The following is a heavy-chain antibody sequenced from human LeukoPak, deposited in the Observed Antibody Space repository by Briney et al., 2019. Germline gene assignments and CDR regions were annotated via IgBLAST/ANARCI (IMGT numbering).Heavy chain of an antibody. D-gene: IGHD5-18*01. CDR3: ASRGYSYGYYYYYGMDV. CDR1: GYTFTSYD. CDR2: MNPNSGNT. J-gene: IGHJ6*02. Sequence: ASVKVSCKASGYTFTSYDINWVRQATGQGLEWMGWMNPNSGNTGYAQKFQGRVTMTRNTSISIAYMELSSLRSEDTAVYYCASRGYSYGYYYYYGMDVWGQGTTVTVSS. V-gene: IGHV1-8*01.